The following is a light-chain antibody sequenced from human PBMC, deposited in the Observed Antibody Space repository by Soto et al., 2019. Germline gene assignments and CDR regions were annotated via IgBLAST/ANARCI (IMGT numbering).Light chain of an antibody. CDR1: SSNIGAGYE. Sequence: QSVLTQPPSLSGAPGQRVTISCTGSSSNIGAGYEVHWYQQLPGTAPKLLIYGNIYRPSGVPDRFSGSKSGTSVSLAITGLQAEDEADYYCCSYAGSSTLAVFGGGTQLTVL. CDR2: GNI. CDR3: CSYAGSSTLAV. J-gene: IGLJ7*01. V-gene: IGLV1-40*01.